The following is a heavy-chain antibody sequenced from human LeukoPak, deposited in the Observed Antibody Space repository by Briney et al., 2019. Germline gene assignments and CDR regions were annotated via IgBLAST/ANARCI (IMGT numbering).Heavy chain of an antibody. D-gene: IGHD1-26*01. CDR3: AREIVGATAGGY. CDR1: GYTFSGYY. CDR2: INPDSGGT. V-gene: IGHV1-2*02. Sequence: ASVKVSCKASGYTFSGYYMYWVRQAPGQGLEWVGWINPDSGGTNYAQKFQGRVTMTRDMSISTVYMELSRLRSDDTAVYFCAREIVGATAGGYWGQGTLVTVSS. J-gene: IGHJ4*02.